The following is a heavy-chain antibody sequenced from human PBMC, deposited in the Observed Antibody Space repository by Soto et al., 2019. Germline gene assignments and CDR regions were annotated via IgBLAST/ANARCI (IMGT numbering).Heavy chain of an antibody. D-gene: IGHD3-9*01. CDR3: ARDKLRYFDWLPQGYYYYGMDV. J-gene: IGHJ6*02. V-gene: IGHV4-30-4*01. CDR2: IYYSGST. CDR1: GGSISSGDYY. Sequence: PSETLSLTCTVSGGSISSGDYYWSWIRQPPGKGLEWIGYIYYSGSTYYNPSLKSRVTISVDTSKNQFSLKLSSVTAADTAVYYCARDKLRYFDWLPQGYYYYGMDVWGQGTTVTVS.